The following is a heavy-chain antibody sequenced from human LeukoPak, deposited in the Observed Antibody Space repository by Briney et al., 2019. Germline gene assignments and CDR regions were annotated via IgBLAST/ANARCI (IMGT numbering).Heavy chain of an antibody. CDR2: INSDGSSA. D-gene: IGHD3-22*01. CDR1: GFTFSSYW. Sequence: PGGSLRLSCAASGFTFSSYWMHWVRQAPGKGLVWVSRINSDGSSASYADSVKGRFTISRDNAKNTLYLQMNSLRAEDTAVYYCARVEYYYDSSGYYRTSGSDYWGQGTLVTVSS. V-gene: IGHV3-74*01. J-gene: IGHJ4*02. CDR3: ARVEYYYDSSGYYRTSGSDY.